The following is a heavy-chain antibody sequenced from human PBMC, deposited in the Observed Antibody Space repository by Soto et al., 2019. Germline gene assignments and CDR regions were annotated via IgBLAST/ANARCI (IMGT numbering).Heavy chain of an antibody. CDR2: VFYTGRA. Sequence: SETLSLTCTVSGGSISSGGYYWSWIRQHPGKGLEWIGYVFYTGRANYNASLKSRVSISLDTSNYQFSLKLSSVTAADTAVYYCARDGDGRMTTNPYYYIGVDVWGPGTMVTVSS. CDR1: GGSISSGGYY. V-gene: IGHV4-61*08. CDR3: ARDGDGRMTTNPYYYIGVDV. J-gene: IGHJ6*02. D-gene: IGHD4-4*01.